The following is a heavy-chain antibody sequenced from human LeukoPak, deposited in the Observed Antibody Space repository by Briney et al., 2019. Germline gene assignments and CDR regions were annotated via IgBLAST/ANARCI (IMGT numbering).Heavy chain of an antibody. D-gene: IGHD3-10*01. V-gene: IGHV4-30-2*01. Sequence: PSQTLSLTCALTAPSVTSGCSSWAWLRQPPGKGLEWIGYIYHIVNTFYNPSLQSRVTISVDRAKNQVSLRLTSVTAADTAVYYCARDSYGLGSNYFDPWGQGTQVTVSS. CDR1: APSVTSGCSS. CDR3: ARDSYGLGSNYFDP. J-gene: IGHJ5*02. CDR2: IYHIVNT.